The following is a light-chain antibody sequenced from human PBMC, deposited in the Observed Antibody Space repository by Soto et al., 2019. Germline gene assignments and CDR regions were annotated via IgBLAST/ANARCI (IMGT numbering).Light chain of an antibody. CDR3: QQYNNWPIT. CDR1: QSVSSN. V-gene: IGKV3-15*01. CDR2: GAS. J-gene: IGKJ4*01. Sequence: EIVMTQSPATLSVSPGERATLSCRASQSVSSNLAWYQQKPGQAPRLLIYGASTRATGIPARFSGSGSGTVFTLTISSLQSEDFAVYYCQQYNNWPITFGGGTKVDIK.